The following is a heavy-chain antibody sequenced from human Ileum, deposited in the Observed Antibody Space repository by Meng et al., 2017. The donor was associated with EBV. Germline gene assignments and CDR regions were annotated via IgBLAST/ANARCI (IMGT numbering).Heavy chain of an antibody. CDR1: GDSVSSISGA. CDR3: ARGSYYFDS. D-gene: IGHD1-26*01. CDR2: TYYRSKWNT. Sequence: VKLEQSGPGRLKPSQTLPLTCAISGDSVSSISGAWNWIRQSPSRGLEWLGRTYYRSKWNTDYAVSVSSRITISPDTSKNQFSLQLNSVTPEDTAVYYCARGSYYFDSWGQGTLVTVSS. J-gene: IGHJ4*02. V-gene: IGHV6-1*01.